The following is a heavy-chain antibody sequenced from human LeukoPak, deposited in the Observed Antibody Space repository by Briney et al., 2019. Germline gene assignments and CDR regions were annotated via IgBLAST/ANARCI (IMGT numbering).Heavy chain of an antibody. D-gene: IGHD5-18*01. CDR1: GFTFSSYS. Sequence: KTGGSLRHSCAASGFTFSSYSMNWVRQAPGKGLEWVSSISSSSSYIYYADSVKGRFTISRDNAKNSLYLQMNSLRAEDTAVYYCARGGYSYGFSDYWGQGTLVTVSS. J-gene: IGHJ4*02. V-gene: IGHV3-21*01. CDR2: ISSSSSYI. CDR3: ARGGYSYGFSDY.